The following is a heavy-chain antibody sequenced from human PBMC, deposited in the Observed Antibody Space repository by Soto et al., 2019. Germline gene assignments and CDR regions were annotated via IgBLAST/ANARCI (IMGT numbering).Heavy chain of an antibody. Sequence: SETLSLTCAVYGGSFSGYYWSWIRQPPGKGLEWIGEINHSGSTNYNPSLKSRVTISVDTSKNQFSLKLSSVTAADTAVYYCARGPKGIQLWPTYNRFDPWGQGTLVTVSS. J-gene: IGHJ5*02. D-gene: IGHD5-18*01. CDR3: ARGPKGIQLWPTYNRFDP. CDR2: INHSGST. CDR1: GGSFSGYY. V-gene: IGHV4-34*01.